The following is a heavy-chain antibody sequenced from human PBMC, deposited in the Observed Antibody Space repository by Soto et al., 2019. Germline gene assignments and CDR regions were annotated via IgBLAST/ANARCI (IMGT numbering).Heavy chain of an antibody. CDR2: TYYRSRWYS. Sequence: SQALSLPCVGSGDTVSSSSVACDLVRHSPSRGLEWLGRTYYRSRWYSDYAVSVRSRIDINADTSKNQVSLQLNSVTPEDTAVYYCARSEEDSDYYYYGMDVWGQGTTVTVSS. CDR3: ARSEEDSDYYYYGMDV. CDR1: GDTVSSSSVA. D-gene: IGHD2-15*01. J-gene: IGHJ6*02. V-gene: IGHV6-1*01.